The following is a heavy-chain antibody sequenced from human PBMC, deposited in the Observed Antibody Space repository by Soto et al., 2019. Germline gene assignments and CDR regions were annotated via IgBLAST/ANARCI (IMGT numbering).Heavy chain of an antibody. CDR3: ARDGTSSYGLDV. Sequence: SETLSLTCSVSGGSISSYYWSWIRQSAGKGLEWIGRIQNSGNAYYNPSLEGRVTTSEDTSKNQFSLKVSSVTAADTAVYYCARDGTSSYGLDVWGQGTTVTVSS. CDR1: GGSISSYY. D-gene: IGHD2-2*01. CDR2: IQNSGNA. J-gene: IGHJ6*02. V-gene: IGHV4-4*07.